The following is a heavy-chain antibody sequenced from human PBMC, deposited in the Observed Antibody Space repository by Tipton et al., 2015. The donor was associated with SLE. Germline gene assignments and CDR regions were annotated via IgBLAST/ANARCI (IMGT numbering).Heavy chain of an antibody. CDR1: GGSISSGGYY. CDR2: IYYSGST. CDR3: ARIPSLYSGTYYYYYGMDV. D-gene: IGHD1-26*01. Sequence: TLSLTCTVSGGSISSGGYYWSWIRQHPGKGLEWIGYIYYSGSTYYNPSLKSRVTISVDTSKNQFSLKLSSVAAADTAVYYCARIPSLYSGTYYYYYGMDVWGQGTTVTVSS. J-gene: IGHJ6*02. V-gene: IGHV4-31*03.